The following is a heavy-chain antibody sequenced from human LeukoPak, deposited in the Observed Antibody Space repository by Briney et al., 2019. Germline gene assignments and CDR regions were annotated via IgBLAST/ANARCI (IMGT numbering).Heavy chain of an antibody. Sequence: GGSLRLSCAASGLSFSTYAMSWVRQAPGKGLEWVAGISGSGVDTHYAGSVNGRFRISRDNSANTLYLQMNSLREEDAALYYCASGTYRLGDYWGQGTQVAVSP. J-gene: IGHJ4*02. CDR1: GLSFSTYA. V-gene: IGHV3-23*01. CDR3: ASGTYRLGDY. D-gene: IGHD3-10*01. CDR2: ISGSGVDT.